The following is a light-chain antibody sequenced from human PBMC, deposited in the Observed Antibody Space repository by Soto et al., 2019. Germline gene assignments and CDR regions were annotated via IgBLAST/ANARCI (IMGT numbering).Light chain of an antibody. Sequence: EIVWTQSPGTLSLSPGERATLSCRASQSVSSTYLAWYQQRPGQAPRLLIYGASSRATGIPDRFSGSGSGTDFTLTISRLEPEDFAVYYCQQYDNSPPSLTFGGGTKVDIK. CDR2: GAS. V-gene: IGKV3-20*01. J-gene: IGKJ4*01. CDR3: QQYDNSPPSLT. CDR1: QSVSSTY.